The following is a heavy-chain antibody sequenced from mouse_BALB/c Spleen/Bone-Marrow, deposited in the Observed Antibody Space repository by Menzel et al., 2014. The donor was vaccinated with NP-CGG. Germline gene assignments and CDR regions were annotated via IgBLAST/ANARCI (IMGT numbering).Heavy chain of an antibody. CDR3: VRFHYYFDY. J-gene: IGHJ2*01. CDR2: ILPGNGDT. Sequence: VKLVESGAELMKPGASVKISCKATGYTFSRYWIEWVKQRPGHGLEWIGEILPGNGDTNYNENFKDRATFTADTSSNTAYMQLSSLTSEDSAVYYCVRFHYYFDYWGQGTTLTVSS. V-gene: IGHV1-9*01. CDR1: GYTFSRYW.